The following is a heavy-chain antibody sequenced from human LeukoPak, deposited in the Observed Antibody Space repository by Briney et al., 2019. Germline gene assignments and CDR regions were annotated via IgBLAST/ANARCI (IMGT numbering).Heavy chain of an antibody. CDR2: INQNGGEK. V-gene: IGHV3-7*01. CDR1: GFIISHYW. J-gene: IGHJ4*02. Sequence: GGSLRLSCEASGFIISHYWMNWVRQAPGKGLEWVANINQNGGEKYYVESVKGRFTISRDNAKNSLYLQMNSLRAEDTAVYYCARYSGAVDYWGQGALVIVSS. D-gene: IGHD1-26*01. CDR3: ARYSGAVDY.